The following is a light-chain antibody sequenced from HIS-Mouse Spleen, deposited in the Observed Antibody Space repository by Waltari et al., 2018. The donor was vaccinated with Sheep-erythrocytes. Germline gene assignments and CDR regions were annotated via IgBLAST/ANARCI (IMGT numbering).Light chain of an antibody. V-gene: IGLV1-44*01. Sequence: QSVLTQPPSASGTPGQRVTISCSGSSSNIGSNTVNWYQQRPGTAPNLLIYSNNQRPSGIPDRFSVSKSGTSASLAISGLQSEDEADYYCAAWDDSLNGYVFGTGTKVTVL. CDR1: SSNIGSNT. CDR2: SNN. J-gene: IGLJ1*01. CDR3: AAWDDSLNGYV.